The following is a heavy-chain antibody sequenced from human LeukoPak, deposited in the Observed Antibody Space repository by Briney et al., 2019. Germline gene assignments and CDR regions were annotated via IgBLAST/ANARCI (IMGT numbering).Heavy chain of an antibody. Sequence: GESLKISCKGSGYSFTTYWIGWVRQMPGKGLEWMGIIYPGDSDTRYSPSFQGQVTISADKSISAAYLQWSSLKASDTAMYYCARARYCSGGSCYAEYWGQGTLVTVSS. CDR1: GYSFTTYW. CDR2: IYPGDSDT. D-gene: IGHD2-15*01. CDR3: ARARYCSGGSCYAEY. J-gene: IGHJ4*02. V-gene: IGHV5-51*01.